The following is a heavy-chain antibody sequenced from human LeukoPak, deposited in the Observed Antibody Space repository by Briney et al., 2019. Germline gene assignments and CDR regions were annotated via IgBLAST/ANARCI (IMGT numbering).Heavy chain of an antibody. CDR3: ARQVGSKYQLLYGYFQH. V-gene: IGHV5-51*01. CDR1: GYSFTSYW. D-gene: IGHD2-2*02. J-gene: IGHJ1*01. Sequence: GESLKISCKGSGYSFTSYWIGWVRQMPGKGLEWMGIIYPGDSDTRYSPSFQGQVTISADKSISTAYLQWSSLKASDTAMYYCARQVGSKYQLLYGYFQHWGQGTLVTVSS. CDR2: IYPGDSDT.